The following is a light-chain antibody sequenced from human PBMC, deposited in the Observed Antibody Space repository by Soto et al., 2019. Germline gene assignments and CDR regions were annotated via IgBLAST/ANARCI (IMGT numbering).Light chain of an antibody. CDR3: QQYNKWPT. CDR2: GAS. CDR1: QSVSSN. V-gene: IGKV3-15*01. J-gene: IGKJ1*01. Sequence: EIVMTQSPATLSVSPGERATLSCRASQSVSSNLAWYQQKSGQAPRLLIYGASTRATGIPARFSGSGSGTEFTLIISSLQSEDFAVYYCQQYNKWPTFGQGTKVEIK.